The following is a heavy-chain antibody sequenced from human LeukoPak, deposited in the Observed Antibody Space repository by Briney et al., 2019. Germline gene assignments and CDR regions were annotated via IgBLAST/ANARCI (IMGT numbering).Heavy chain of an antibody. CDR2: IWYDGSNK. J-gene: IGHJ4*02. V-gene: IGHV3-33*06. CDR1: GFTFSSYG. D-gene: IGHD6-13*01. Sequence: GRSLRLSCAASGFTFSSYGMHWVRQAPGKGLGWVAVIWYDGSNKYYADSVKGRFTISRDNSKNTLYLQMNSLRAEDTAVYYCAKGLMEQLVPWGFDYWGQGTLVTVSS. CDR3: AKGLMEQLVPWGFDY.